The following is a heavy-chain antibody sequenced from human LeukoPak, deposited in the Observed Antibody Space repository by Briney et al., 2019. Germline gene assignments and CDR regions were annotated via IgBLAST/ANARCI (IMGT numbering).Heavy chain of an antibody. Sequence: ASVKVSCKASGGTFSSYAISWVRQAPGQGLEWLGGIIPIFGTANYAQKFQGRVTITADESTSTAYMELSSLRSEDTAVYYCASEYSSSFRADGAFDIWGQGTMVTISS. D-gene: IGHD6-6*01. CDR1: GGTFSSYA. CDR2: IIPIFGTA. CDR3: ASEYSSSFRADGAFDI. V-gene: IGHV1-69*13. J-gene: IGHJ3*02.